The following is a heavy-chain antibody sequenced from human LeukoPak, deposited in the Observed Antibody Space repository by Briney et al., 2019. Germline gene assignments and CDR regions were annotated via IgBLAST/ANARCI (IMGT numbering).Heavy chain of an antibody. Sequence: SETLPLTCTVSGGSISSYYWSWIRQPPGKGLEWIGYIYYSGSTNYNPSLKSRVTISVDTSKNQFSLKLSSVTAADTAVYYCARVQESAGSYDYWGQGTLVTVSS. CDR3: ARVQESAGSYDY. CDR2: IYYSGST. J-gene: IGHJ4*02. CDR1: GGSISSYY. D-gene: IGHD3-10*01. V-gene: IGHV4-59*01.